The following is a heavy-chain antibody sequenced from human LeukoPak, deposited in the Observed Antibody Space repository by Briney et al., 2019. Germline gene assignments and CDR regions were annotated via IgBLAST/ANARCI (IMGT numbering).Heavy chain of an antibody. J-gene: IGHJ5*02. Sequence: ASVKVSCKASGYTFTGYYMHWVRQVPGQGREWMGWISPNSGGTNYAQKFQGRVTMTRDTSISTAYMALSRLRSDDTAVYYCARDQIFDYVWGSYRYGLDNWFDPWGQGTLVTVSS. CDR1: GYTFTGYY. D-gene: IGHD3-16*02. V-gene: IGHV1-2*02. CDR3: ARDQIFDYVWGSYRYGLDNWFDP. CDR2: ISPNSGGT.